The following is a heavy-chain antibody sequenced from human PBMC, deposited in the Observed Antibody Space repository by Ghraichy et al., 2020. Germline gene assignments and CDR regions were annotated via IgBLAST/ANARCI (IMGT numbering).Heavy chain of an antibody. CDR2: ISHDGSTT. D-gene: IGHD2-21*01. CDR3: AKSLEIVVLVAVSATFDY. J-gene: IGHJ4*02. V-gene: IGHV3-30*18. Sequence: LSLTCVASGTTLSRYGMHWVRQAPGKGLEWVAMISHDGSTTSYADSVRGRFTISRDNSKNILFLEMNSLRPEDTAVYYCAKSLEIVVLVAVSATFDYWGPGTL. CDR1: GTTLSRYG.